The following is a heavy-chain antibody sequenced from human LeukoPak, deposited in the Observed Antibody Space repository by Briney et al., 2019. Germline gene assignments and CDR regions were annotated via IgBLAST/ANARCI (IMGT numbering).Heavy chain of an antibody. CDR3: ARDRRLGGSGSYYTFEY. CDR1: GGAISSGAYY. D-gene: IGHD3-10*01. V-gene: IGHV4-30-4*08. J-gene: IGHJ4*02. Sequence: PSHTVSLTCTVSGGAISSGAYYWRWIRQAPGKGLGWNEYNFEIGSTYYNPPLKSRFIIAVDTSKNQCSLKLSSETAAETAVYYCARDRRLGGSGSYYTFEYWGQGTLVTVSS. CDR2: NFEIGST.